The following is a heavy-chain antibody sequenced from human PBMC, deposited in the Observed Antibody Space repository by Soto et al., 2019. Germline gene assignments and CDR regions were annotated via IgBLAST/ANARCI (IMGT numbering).Heavy chain of an antibody. CDR1: GCSISSGGYY. Sequence: QVQLQESGPGLVKPSQTLSLTCTVSGCSISSGGYYWSWIRQHPGKGLEGIGYIYYSGSTYYNPSLKGWVTISVHTSKNLCSLKLSSVTAEDTAVYYCARSPEATVTALDYWGQGTLVTVSS. J-gene: IGHJ4*02. D-gene: IGHD4-17*01. CDR3: ARSPEATVTALDY. V-gene: IGHV4-31*03. CDR2: IYYSGST.